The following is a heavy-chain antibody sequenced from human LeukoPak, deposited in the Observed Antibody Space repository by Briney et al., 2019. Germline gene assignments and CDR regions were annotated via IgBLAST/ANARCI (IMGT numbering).Heavy chain of an antibody. Sequence: ASVKVSCKASGGTFTTFTISWVRQAPGQGLEWMGGLIPIYGTVNYAQKFQGSVTITTDESTRTAYLELSSLRSEDTAVYYCATLSPSIYYYSYYFDSWGQATLVTVSS. CDR3: ATLSPSIYYYSYYFDS. D-gene: IGHD3-22*01. J-gene: IGHJ4*02. CDR2: LIPIYGTV. CDR1: GGTFTTFT. V-gene: IGHV1-69*05.